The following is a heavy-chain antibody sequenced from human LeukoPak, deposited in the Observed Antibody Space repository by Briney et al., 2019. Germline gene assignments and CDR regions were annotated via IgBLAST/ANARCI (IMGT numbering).Heavy chain of an antibody. CDR1: GGSISSGNFY. V-gene: IGHV4-30-4*01. CDR3: ARDGGGTTIFGKDYHGMDV. Sequence: QASQTLSLTCTVSGGSISSGNFYWSWIRQPPGKGLEWIGYIFYLGSTYYNLSLKSRVAISVDTSKNQFSLKLSSVTAADTAVFYCARDGGGTTIFGKDYHGMDVWGQGTTVTVSS. J-gene: IGHJ6*02. D-gene: IGHD3-3*01. CDR2: IFYLGST.